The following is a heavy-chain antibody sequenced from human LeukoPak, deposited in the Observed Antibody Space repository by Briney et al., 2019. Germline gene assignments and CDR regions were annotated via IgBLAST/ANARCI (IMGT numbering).Heavy chain of an antibody. D-gene: IGHD3-3*01. V-gene: IGHV3-7*01. J-gene: IGHJ3*02. Sequence: PGGSLRLSCAASGFTFSDFYMSWIRQAPGKGLEWVANIKQDGSEKYYVDSVKGRFTISRDNAKNSLYLQMNSLRAEDTAVYYCASIYDFWSGRDAFDIWGQGTMVTVSS. CDR1: GFTFSDFY. CDR2: IKQDGSEK. CDR3: ASIYDFWSGRDAFDI.